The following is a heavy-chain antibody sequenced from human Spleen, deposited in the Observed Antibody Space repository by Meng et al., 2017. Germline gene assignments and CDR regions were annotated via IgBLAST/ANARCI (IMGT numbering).Heavy chain of an antibody. CDR3: TIYKFGHI. D-gene: IGHD1-14*01. V-gene: IGHV3-73*01. CDR1: GVTISGSD. Sequence: GESLKISCVVSGVTISGSDIHWVRQASGKGLEWVGRIGTEVNSYATEYAASVRGRFTISRDDSRNTAFLQMNSLKTEDTALYYCTIYKFGHIWGQGTMVTVSS. J-gene: IGHJ3*02. CDR2: IGTEVNSYAT.